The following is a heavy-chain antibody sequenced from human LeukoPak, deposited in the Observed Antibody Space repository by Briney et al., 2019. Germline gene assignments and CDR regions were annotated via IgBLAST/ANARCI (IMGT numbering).Heavy chain of an antibody. CDR2: ISSSGNTI. J-gene: IGHJ4*02. CDR1: GFTFSSYS. CDR3: ARLRGYSYCYGDY. Sequence: GGSLRLSCAASGFTFSSYSMNSVRQAPGKGLEWVSYISSSGNTIDYADSVKGRFTISRDNAKNSLYLQMVSLRAEDTAVYYCARLRGYSYCYGDYWGQGTLVTVSS. V-gene: IGHV3-48*04. D-gene: IGHD5-18*01.